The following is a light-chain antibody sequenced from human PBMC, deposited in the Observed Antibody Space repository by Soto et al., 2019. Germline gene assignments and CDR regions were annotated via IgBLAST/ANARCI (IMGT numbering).Light chain of an antibody. CDR3: QQYNNWPS. CDR1: QSVSNSH. CDR2: GAS. Sequence: EIELTQSPGTLSLSPGERATLSCRASQSVSNSHLAWYQQKPGQAPRLLIYGASTRATGIPARFSGSGSGTEFTLTISSLQSEDFAVDYCQQYNNWPSFGGGTKVDIK. J-gene: IGKJ4*01. V-gene: IGKV3-15*01.